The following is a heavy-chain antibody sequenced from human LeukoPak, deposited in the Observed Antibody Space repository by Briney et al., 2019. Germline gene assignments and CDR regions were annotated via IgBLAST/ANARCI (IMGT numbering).Heavy chain of an antibody. J-gene: IGHJ3*02. CDR1: GGSFSGYY. D-gene: IGHD3-9*01. CDR3: ARETDILDAFDI. V-gene: IGHV4-34*01. Sequence: SETLSLTCAVYGGSFSGYYWSWIRQPPGKGLEWIGEINHSGSTNYNPSLKSRVTISVDTSKNQFSLKLSSVTAADTAVYYCARETDILDAFDIWGQGTMVTVSS. CDR2: INHSGST.